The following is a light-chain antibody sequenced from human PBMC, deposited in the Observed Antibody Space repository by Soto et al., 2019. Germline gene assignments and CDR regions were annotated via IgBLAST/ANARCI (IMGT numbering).Light chain of an antibody. J-gene: IGKJ1*01. CDR2: KAS. Sequence: IQRTQSPSSLSASVGDRVTITCRASQGIGNDLGWYQQKPGKAPKLLIYKASSLESGVPSRFSGSGSGTEFTLTISSLQPDDFATYYCQQYNSWTFGQGTKVDIK. V-gene: IGKV1-17*01. CDR3: QQYNSWT. CDR1: QGIGND.